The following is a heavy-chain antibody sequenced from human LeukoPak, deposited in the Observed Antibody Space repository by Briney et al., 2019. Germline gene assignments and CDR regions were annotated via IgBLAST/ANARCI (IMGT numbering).Heavy chain of an antibody. CDR1: GFTFSSYS. D-gene: IGHD2-15*01. J-gene: IGHJ4*02. CDR2: ISSSSSYI. V-gene: IGHV3-21*01. Sequence: GGSLRLSCAASGFTFSSYSMNWVRQAPGKGLEWVSSISSSSSYIYYADSVKGRFTISRDNAKNSLYLQMNSLRAEDTAVYYCARDRDPYCSSGSCYSLGYWGQGTLVTVSS. CDR3: ARDRDPYCSSGSCYSLGY.